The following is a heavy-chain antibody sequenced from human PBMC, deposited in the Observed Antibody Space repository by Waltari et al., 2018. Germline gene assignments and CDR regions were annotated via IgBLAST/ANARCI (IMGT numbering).Heavy chain of an antibody. CDR2: IYSGGST. CDR3: AASIAARPLPVDY. Sequence: EVQLVESGGGLIQPGGSLRLSCAASGFTVSSNYMSWVRQAPGKGLEWVAVIYSGGSTYYADSGKGRFTISRDNSKNTLYLQMNSLRAEDTAVYYCAASIAARPLPVDYWGQGTLVTVSS. D-gene: IGHD6-6*01. V-gene: IGHV3-53*01. J-gene: IGHJ4*02. CDR1: GFTVSSNY.